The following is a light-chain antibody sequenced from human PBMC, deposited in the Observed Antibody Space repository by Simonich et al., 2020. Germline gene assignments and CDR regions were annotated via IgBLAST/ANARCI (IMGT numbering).Light chain of an antibody. J-gene: IGLJ3*02. CDR1: SGHSSYA. Sequence: QLVLTQSPSASASLGASVTLTCTLSSGHSSYAIAWHPQQPEKGPRYLMKLNSDGSHSKGDGIPVRFSVSSSGAERYLTIASLQSEDEADYYCQTWGTGIVFGGGTKLTVL. V-gene: IGLV4-69*01. CDR2: LNSDGSH. CDR3: QTWGTGIV.